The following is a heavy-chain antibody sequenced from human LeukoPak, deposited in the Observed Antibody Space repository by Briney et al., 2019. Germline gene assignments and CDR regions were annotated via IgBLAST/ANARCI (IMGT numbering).Heavy chain of an antibody. V-gene: IGHV1-69*04. CDR1: GGTSSSYA. D-gene: IGHD6-19*01. CDR2: IIPILGIA. J-gene: IGHJ4*02. Sequence: SVKVSCKASGGTSSSYAISWVRQAPGQGLEWMGRIIPILGIANYAQKFQGRVTITADKSTSTAYMELSSLRSEDTAVYYCARDGVAGTGRFHYWGQGTLVTVSS. CDR3: ARDGVAGTGRFHY.